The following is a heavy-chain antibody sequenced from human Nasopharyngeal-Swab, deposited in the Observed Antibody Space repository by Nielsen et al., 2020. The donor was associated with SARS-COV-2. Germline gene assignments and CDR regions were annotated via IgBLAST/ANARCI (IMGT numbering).Heavy chain of an antibody. V-gene: IGHV4-61*01. Sequence: SETLSLTCTASGGSVSSGSYYWSWIRQPPGKGLEWNGYIYYSGSTNYTPSLKSRVTISVDTSKNQFSLKLSSVTAADTAVYYCASSGVLWELLLDYWGQGTLVTVSS. J-gene: IGHJ4*02. D-gene: IGHD1-26*01. CDR2: IYYSGST. CDR3: ASSGVLWELLLDY. CDR1: GGSVSSGSYY.